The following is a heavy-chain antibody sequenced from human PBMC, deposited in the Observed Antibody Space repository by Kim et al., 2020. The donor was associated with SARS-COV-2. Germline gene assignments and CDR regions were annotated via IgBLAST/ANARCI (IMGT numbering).Heavy chain of an antibody. CDR2: IHHSGDT. CDR1: GGTMSNNNW. CDR3: ARRPRYSGPDHFYYVMDV. Sequence: SESLSLTCGVSGGTMSNNNWWTWVLQSPEKGLEWIGEIHHSGDTNYNPSLKSRVAISADKSKNQFSLDVRTVTAADTAVYFCARRPRYSGPDHFYYVMDVCSQGTTVTVS. J-gene: IGHJ6*02. D-gene: IGHD5-12*01. V-gene: IGHV4-4*02.